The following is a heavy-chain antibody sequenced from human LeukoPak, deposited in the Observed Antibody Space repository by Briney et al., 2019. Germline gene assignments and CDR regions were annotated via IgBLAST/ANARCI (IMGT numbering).Heavy chain of an antibody. J-gene: IGHJ4*02. D-gene: IGHD6-19*01. V-gene: IGHV3-30*02. Sequence: GGSLRLSCAASGLTFSTSGMHWVRQAPGKGLEWVAFIQYDESDKYYADFVRGRFTISRDNSKNTLYLQMNSLRAEDTAVYYCARVGGITVAGKFDSWGQGTLVTVSS. CDR2: IQYDESDK. CDR1: GLTFSTSG. CDR3: ARVGGITVAGKFDS.